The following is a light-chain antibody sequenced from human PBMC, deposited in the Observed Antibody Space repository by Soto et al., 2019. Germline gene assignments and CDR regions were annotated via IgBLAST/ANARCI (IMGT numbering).Light chain of an antibody. CDR3: QQYNNWPIT. CDR1: QSVNIN. Sequence: EVVLTQSPATLSVSPGERATLSCRASQSVNINLAWYQQKPGQAPYLLIYTASTRAPGVPAMFSGSGSGTEFTLTISTLQSEDFTVYYCQQYNNWPITFGQGTRLEIK. V-gene: IGKV3-15*01. CDR2: TAS. J-gene: IGKJ5*01.